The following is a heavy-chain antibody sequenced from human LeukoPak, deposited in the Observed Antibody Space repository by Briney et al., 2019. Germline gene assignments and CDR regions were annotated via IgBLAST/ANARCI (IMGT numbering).Heavy chain of an antibody. CDR2: IYPGDSDT. D-gene: IGHD2-21*02. J-gene: IGHJ1*01. Sequence: GESLKISCKGSGYSFTNYWIAWVRQVPGKGLEWMGIIYPGDSDTRYSPSFQGQVTISADKSISTAYLQWSSLKASDTAMYYCARLAYCGGDCYWYFQHWGQGTLVTVSS. CDR1: GYSFTNYW. CDR3: ARLAYCGGDCYWYFQH. V-gene: IGHV5-51*01.